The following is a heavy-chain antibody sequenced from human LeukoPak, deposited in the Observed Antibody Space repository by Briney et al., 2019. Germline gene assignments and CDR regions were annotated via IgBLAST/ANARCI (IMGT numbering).Heavy chain of an antibody. D-gene: IGHD1-26*01. CDR1: GGSISSGDYY. J-gene: IGHJ4*02. CDR2: IYYSGST. Sequence: SETLSLTCTVSGGSISSGDYYWSWIRQPPGKGLEWIGYIYYSGSTNYNPSLKSRVTISVDTSKNQFSLKLSSVTAADTAVYYCARLLAPVGATRDLDYWGQGTLVTVSS. V-gene: IGHV4-61*08. CDR3: ARLLAPVGATRDLDY.